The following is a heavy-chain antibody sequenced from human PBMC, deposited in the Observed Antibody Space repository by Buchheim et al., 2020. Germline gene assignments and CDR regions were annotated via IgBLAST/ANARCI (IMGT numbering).Heavy chain of an antibody. Sequence: EVQLVESGGGLVQPGGSLRLSCAASGFTFSSYWMSWVRQAPGKGLEWVANIKQDGSEKYYVDSVKGRFTISRENAKNSLYLQMNSLRAEDTAVYYCASFSGSYHYYYYGMDVWGQGTT. V-gene: IGHV3-7*02. CDR1: GFTFSSYW. D-gene: IGHD1-26*01. CDR2: IKQDGSEK. CDR3: ASFSGSYHYYYYGMDV. J-gene: IGHJ6*02.